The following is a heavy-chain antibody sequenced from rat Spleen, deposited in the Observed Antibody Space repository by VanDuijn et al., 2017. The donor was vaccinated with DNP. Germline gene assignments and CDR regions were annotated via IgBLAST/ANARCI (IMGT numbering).Heavy chain of an antibody. D-gene: IGHD4-4*01. J-gene: IGHJ4*01. CDR1: GFTFSSYW. CDR2: INTDGGST. CDR3: AKDGAIRGSATMDA. V-gene: IGHV5-58*01. Sequence: EVQLVETGGGLVQPGRSLKLSCVASGFTFSSYWIYWIRQAPGKGLEWVTSINTDGGSTYYRDSVKGRFTISRDNAENTVYLQMNRLRSEDTATYYCAKDGAIRGSATMDAWGQGTSVTVSS.